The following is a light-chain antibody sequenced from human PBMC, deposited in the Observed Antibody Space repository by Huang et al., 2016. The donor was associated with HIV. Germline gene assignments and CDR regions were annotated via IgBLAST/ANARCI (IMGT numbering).Light chain of an antibody. CDR2: EAS. CDR1: QRISRW. CDR3: QQYSSYPWT. Sequence: DNQMTQSPSPLSASVGDRVTIPCRASQRISRWFAWYQQKPGKAPKLLIYEASTLKSGVPSRFSGSGSGTDFTLTISSLQPDDFATDYCQQYSSYPWTFGPGTKVEI. J-gene: IGKJ1*01. V-gene: IGKV1-5*01.